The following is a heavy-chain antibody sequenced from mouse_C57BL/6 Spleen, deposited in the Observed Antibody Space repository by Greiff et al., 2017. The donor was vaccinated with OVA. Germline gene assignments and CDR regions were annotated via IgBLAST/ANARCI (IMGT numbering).Heavy chain of an antibody. V-gene: IGHV14-4*01. CDR2: IDPENGDT. Sequence: DVKLQESGAELVRPGASVKLSCTASGFNIKDDYMHWVKQRPEQGLEWIGWIDPENGDTEYASKFQGKATITADTSSNTAYLQLSSLTSEDTAVYYCTTGGAMDYWGQGTSVTVSS. CDR3: TTGGAMDY. CDR1: GFNIKDDY. J-gene: IGHJ4*01.